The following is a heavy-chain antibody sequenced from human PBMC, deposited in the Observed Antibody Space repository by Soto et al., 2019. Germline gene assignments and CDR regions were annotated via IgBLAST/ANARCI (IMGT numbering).Heavy chain of an antibody. CDR1: GYTFTSYD. V-gene: IGHV1-8*01. J-gene: IGHJ4*02. D-gene: IGHD3-3*01. Sequence: ASVKVSCKASGYTFTSYDINWVRQATGQGLEWMGWMNPNSGNTGYAQKFQGRVTMTRNTSISTAYMELSSLRSEDTAVYYCARGRAHYFWSGYYTYIVFWGQGTLVNVSS. CDR3: ARGRAHYFWSGYYTYIVF. CDR2: MNPNSGNT.